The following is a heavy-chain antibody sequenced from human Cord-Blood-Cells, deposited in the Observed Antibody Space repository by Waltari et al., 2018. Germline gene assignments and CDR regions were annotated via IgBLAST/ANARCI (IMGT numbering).Heavy chain of an antibody. CDR1: GGSFRGYY. V-gene: IGHV4-34*01. D-gene: IGHD2-21*02. Sequence: QVQLQQWGAGLLKPSETLSLTCAVYGGSFRGYYLSWLRQPPGKGLEWIGEINHSGSTNYNPSLKSRVTISVDTSKNQFSLKLSSVTAADTAVYYCARLPTHCGGDCYSLYYFDYWGQGTLVTVSS. CDR3: ARLPTHCGGDCYSLYYFDY. CDR2: INHSGST. J-gene: IGHJ4*02.